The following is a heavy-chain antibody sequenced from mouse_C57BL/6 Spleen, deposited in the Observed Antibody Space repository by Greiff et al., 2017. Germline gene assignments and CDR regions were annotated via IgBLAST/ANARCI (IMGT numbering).Heavy chain of an antibody. CDR2: IDPSDSYT. Sequence: VQLQQPGAELVKPGASVKLSCKASGYTFTSYWMQWVKQRPGQGLEWIGEIDPSDSYTNYNQKFKGKATLTVDTSSSTAYMQLSSLTSEDSAVYYCARRGAARAMDYWGQGTSVTVSS. V-gene: IGHV1-50*01. D-gene: IGHD3-1*01. CDR1: GYTFTSYW. J-gene: IGHJ4*01. CDR3: ARRGAARAMDY.